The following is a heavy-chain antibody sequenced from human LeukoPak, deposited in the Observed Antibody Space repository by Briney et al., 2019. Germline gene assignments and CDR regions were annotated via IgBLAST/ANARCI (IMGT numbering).Heavy chain of an antibody. CDR3: VKDRAASPYYFDN. CDR1: GFTFSLYV. V-gene: IGHV3-30*02. J-gene: IGHJ4*02. Sequence: GGSLRLSCAASGFTFSLYVMHWVRQAPGKGLEWMASIHYDGSQRSYANSLKGRFTISRDNSKNILYLQMDSLRNGDTAVYFCVKDRAASPYYFDNWGQGALVTVSS. D-gene: IGHD6-25*01. CDR2: IHYDGSQR.